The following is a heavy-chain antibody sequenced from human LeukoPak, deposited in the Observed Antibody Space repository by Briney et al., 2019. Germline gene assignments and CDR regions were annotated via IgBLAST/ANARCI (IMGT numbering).Heavy chain of an antibody. CDR1: DGSVSSGDYY. V-gene: IGHV4-30-4*01. CDR3: ARDPGTIHAFDI. Sequence: KPSETLSLTCTVSDGSVSSGDYYWSWIRQPPGKGLEWIGYIYYSGSTYYNPSLKSRVTISVDTSKNQFSLKLSSVTAADTSVYYCARDPGTIHAFDIWGQGAMVTVSS. J-gene: IGHJ3*02. CDR2: IYYSGST. D-gene: IGHD4-17*01.